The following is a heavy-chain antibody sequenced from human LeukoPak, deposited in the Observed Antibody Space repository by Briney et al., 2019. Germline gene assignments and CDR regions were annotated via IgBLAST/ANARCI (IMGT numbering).Heavy chain of an antibody. Sequence: PWGSLRLSCAASGFSFDEYGMSWVRQAPGKGLEWVSGINWNGGSTGYADSVKGRFTISRDNAKNSLYLQMNSLRAEDTALYHCARGPLFGEFKGFDPWGQGTLVTVSS. V-gene: IGHV3-20*01. J-gene: IGHJ5*02. CDR2: INWNGGST. D-gene: IGHD3-10*01. CDR1: GFSFDEYG. CDR3: ARGPLFGEFKGFDP.